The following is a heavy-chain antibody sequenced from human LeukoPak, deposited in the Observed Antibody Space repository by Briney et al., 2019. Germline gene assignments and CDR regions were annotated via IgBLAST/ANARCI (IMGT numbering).Heavy chain of an antibody. J-gene: IGHJ4*02. CDR2: IKQDGSEK. CDR3: ARDLRDPMVRGVIGY. D-gene: IGHD3-10*01. V-gene: IGHV3-7*01. CDR1: GSTFSSYW. Sequence: PGGSLRLSCAASGSTFSSYWMSWVRQAPGKGLEWVANIKQDGSEKYYVDSVKGRFTISRDNAKNSLYLQMNSLRAEDTAVYYCARDLRDPMVRGVIGYWGQGTLVTVSS.